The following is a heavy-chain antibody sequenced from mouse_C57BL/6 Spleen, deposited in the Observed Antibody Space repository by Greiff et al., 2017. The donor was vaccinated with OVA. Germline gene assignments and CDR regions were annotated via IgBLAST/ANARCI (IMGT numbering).Heavy chain of an antibody. V-gene: IGHV1-15*01. J-gene: IGHJ2*01. CDR3: TRAGGDY. CDR2: IDPETGGT. CDR1: GYTFTDYE. Sequence: QVQLKQSGAELVRPGASVTLSCKASGYTFTDYEMHWVKQTPVHGLEWIGAIDPETGGTAYNQKFKGKAILTADKSSSTAYMELRSLTSADSAVYYCTRAGGDYWGQGTTLTVSS.